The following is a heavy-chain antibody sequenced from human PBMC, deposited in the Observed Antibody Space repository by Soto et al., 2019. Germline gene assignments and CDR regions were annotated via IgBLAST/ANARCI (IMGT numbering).Heavy chain of an antibody. D-gene: IGHD6-6*01. V-gene: IGHV3-11*06. Sequence: PGGSLRLSCAASGFTFSDYYMSWIRQAPGEGLDWVAYISSSSRTTKYGDSVKVQFTITRDNAKNSLFLQMNSLRGEDTAVYYCARDVYRYSSSSPEDVWGQGTTVTVSS. J-gene: IGHJ6*02. CDR3: ARDVYRYSSSSPEDV. CDR2: ISSSSRTT. CDR1: GFTFSDYY.